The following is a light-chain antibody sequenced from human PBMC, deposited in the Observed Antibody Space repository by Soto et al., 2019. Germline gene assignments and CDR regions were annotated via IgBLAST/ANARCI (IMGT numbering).Light chain of an antibody. Sequence: IVLTQSPATLSLSPGIRATLSCRASQIISNYLAWYQQKPGQAPRLLIYDVSNRATGTPDRFSGSGSGTDFTLTISRLEPEDFAVYYCQQCCSWPWTFGQGTKVDIK. CDR1: QIISNY. J-gene: IGKJ1*01. CDR2: DVS. CDR3: QQCCSWPWT. V-gene: IGKV3-11*01.